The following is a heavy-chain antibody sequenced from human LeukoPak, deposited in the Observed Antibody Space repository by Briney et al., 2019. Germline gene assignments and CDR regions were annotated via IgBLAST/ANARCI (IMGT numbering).Heavy chain of an antibody. CDR2: VYPGDSDS. CDR3: ARHGRWELDY. J-gene: IGHJ4*02. D-gene: IGHD4-23*01. Sequence: GASLHISCKASGYYFATAWIAWVRPLPGKGLEWMGIVYPGDSDSKYNPSFQGHVTISADKSITTAYLKWASLKASDTAIYYCARHGRWELDYWGQRTLVSVSS. CDR1: GYYFATAW. V-gene: IGHV5-51*01.